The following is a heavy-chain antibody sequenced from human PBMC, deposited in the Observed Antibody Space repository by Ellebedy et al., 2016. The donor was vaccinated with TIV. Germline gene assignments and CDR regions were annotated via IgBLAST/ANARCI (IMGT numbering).Heavy chain of an antibody. CDR1: GFTFSSYA. D-gene: IGHD2-15*01. J-gene: IGHJ6*02. CDR3: VKKRWYCSGGSCYYYGMDV. Sequence: GGSLRLSXAASGFTFSSYAMSWVRQAPGKGLEWVSAISGSGGSTYYADSVKGRFTISRDNSKNTLYLQMNSLRAEDTAVYYCVKKRWYCSGGSCYYYGMDVWGQGTTVTVSS. V-gene: IGHV3-23*01. CDR2: ISGSGGST.